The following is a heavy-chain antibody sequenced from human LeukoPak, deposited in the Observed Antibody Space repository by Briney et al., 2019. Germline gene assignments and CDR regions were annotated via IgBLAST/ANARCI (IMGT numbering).Heavy chain of an antibody. J-gene: IGHJ2*01. CDR2: ISSSGSGGNT. CDR1: GFTFRNYV. V-gene: IGHV3-23*01. D-gene: IGHD1-26*01. CDR3: AKDRTVGASYWYFDL. Sequence: GGSLRLSCAASGFTFRNYVIHWVRQAPGKGLEWVAGISSSGSGGNTYYADSVKGRFTISRDTSKNILFLQMNTLRAEDTAIYYCAKDRTVGASYWYFDLWGRGTLVTVSS.